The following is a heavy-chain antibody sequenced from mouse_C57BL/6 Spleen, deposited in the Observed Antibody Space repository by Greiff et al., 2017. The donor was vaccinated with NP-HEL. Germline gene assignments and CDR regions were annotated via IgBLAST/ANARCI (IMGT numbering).Heavy chain of an antibody. CDR2: FYPGSGSI. J-gene: IGHJ2*01. Sequence: VKLMESGAELVKPGASVKLSCKASGYTFTEYTIHWVKQRSGQGLEWIGWFYPGSGSIKYNEKFKDKATLTADKSSSTVYMELSRLTSEDSAVYFCARHEGITRYFDYWGKGTTLTVSS. V-gene: IGHV1-62-2*01. CDR1: GYTFTEYT. D-gene: IGHD2-4*01. CDR3: ARHEGITRYFDY.